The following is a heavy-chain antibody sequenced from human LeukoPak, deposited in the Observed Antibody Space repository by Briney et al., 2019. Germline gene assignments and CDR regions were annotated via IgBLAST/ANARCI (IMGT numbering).Heavy chain of an antibody. J-gene: IGHJ5*02. CDR2: IYSGGST. CDR3: ARDKDDREPSNWFDP. Sequence: PGGSLRLSCAASGFTVSSNYMSWVRQAPGKGLEWVSVIYSGGSTYYADSVKGRFTISRHNSKNTLYLQMNSLRAEDTAVYYCARDKDDREPSNWFDPWGQGTLVTVSS. V-gene: IGHV3-53*04. D-gene: IGHD3-22*01. CDR1: GFTVSSNY.